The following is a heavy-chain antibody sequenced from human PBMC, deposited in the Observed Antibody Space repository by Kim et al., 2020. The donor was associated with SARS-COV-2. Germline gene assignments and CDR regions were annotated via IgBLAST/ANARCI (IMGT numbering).Heavy chain of an antibody. D-gene: IGHD3-3*01. J-gene: IGHJ5*02. V-gene: IGHV7-4-1*02. CDR1: GYTFTSYA. Sequence: ASVKVSCKGSGYTFTSYAMNWVRQAPGQGLEWMGWINTNTGTPTYAQGFTGRLVFSLDTSVNTAYLQISSLKAEDTAVYYCARDVGAETIFGVLVRRLGWFDPWGQGTLVTVSS. CDR3: ARDVGAETIFGVLVRRLGWFDP. CDR2: INTNTGTP.